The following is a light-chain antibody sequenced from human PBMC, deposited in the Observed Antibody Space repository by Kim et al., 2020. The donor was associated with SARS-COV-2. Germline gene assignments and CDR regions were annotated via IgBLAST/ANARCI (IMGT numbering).Light chain of an antibody. V-gene: IGLV3-19*01. CDR1: SLRSYY. J-gene: IGLJ2*01. CDR3: NSRDSSGNHLV. Sequence: SELTPDPAVSVALGQTVRITCQGDSLRSYYASWYQQKPGQAPVLVIYGKNNRPSGIPDRFSGSSSGNTASLTITGAQAEDEADYYCNSRDSSGNHLVFGGGTKLTVL. CDR2: GKN.